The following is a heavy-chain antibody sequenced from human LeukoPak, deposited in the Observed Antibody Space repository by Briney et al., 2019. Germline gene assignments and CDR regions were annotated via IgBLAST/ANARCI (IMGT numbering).Heavy chain of an antibody. Sequence: GGSLRLSCAASGFTFDDYAMHWVRQAPGKGLEWVSGISWNSGSIGYADSVKGRFTISRDNSRSTLYLQMNGLRAEDTAVYYCSKKGQNGDYGKPDWGQGTLVTVSS. V-gene: IGHV3-9*01. CDR2: ISWNSGSI. CDR3: SKKGQNGDYGKPD. D-gene: IGHD4-17*01. J-gene: IGHJ4*02. CDR1: GFTFDDYA.